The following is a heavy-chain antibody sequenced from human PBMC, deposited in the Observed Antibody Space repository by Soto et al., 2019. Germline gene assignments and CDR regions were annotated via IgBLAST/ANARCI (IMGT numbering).Heavy chain of an antibody. Sequence: ASVKVSCKTSGYTFSSYSINGVRQAPGQGLEWMAWISTNSGNTHYAERLQGRVTVTLDKTARTAFMEMWGLTSDDTAVYFCARDNGYYDFSGQGTLVAFCS. J-gene: IGHJ4*02. D-gene: IGHD2-8*01. CDR2: ISTNSGNT. V-gene: IGHV1-18*01. CDR1: GYTFSSYS. CDR3: ARDNGYYDF.